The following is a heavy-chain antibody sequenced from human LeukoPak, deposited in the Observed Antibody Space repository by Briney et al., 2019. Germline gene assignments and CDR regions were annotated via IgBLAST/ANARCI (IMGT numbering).Heavy chain of an antibody. V-gene: IGHV3-30-3*01. CDR3: ARSRGFGAFYYYYGMDV. CDR1: GFTFSSYA. D-gene: IGHD3-3*01. CDR2: ISYDGSNK. J-gene: IGHJ6*02. Sequence: PGGSLRLSCAASGFTFSSYAMHWVRQAPGKGLEWVAVISYDGSNKYYADSVKGRFTISRDNSKNTLYLQMNSPRAEDTAVYYCARSRGFGAFYYYYGMDVWGQGTTVTVSS.